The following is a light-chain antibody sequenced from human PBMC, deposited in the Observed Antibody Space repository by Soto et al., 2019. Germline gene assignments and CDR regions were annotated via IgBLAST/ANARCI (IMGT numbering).Light chain of an antibody. V-gene: IGKV3-20*01. J-gene: IGKJ1*01. CDR2: GPS. CDR3: QHYGSSRT. Sequence: EIVWTQSPGTLSLSPGERATLSSRASQGVGSSLAWYQQKPGQAPRLLIYGPSSRATGIPDRFSGSGSGPDFTLTISRLEPEDFAVYFCQHYGSSRTFGQGTKVEIK. CDR1: QGVGSS.